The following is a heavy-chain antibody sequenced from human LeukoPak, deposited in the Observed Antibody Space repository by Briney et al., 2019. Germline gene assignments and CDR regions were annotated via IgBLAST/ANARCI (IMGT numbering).Heavy chain of an antibody. V-gene: IGHV4-39*01. CDR1: GGSISSSSYY. D-gene: IGHD5-18*01. CDR2: IYYSGST. J-gene: IGHJ5*02. CDR3: ARHHRSGYSYGPFDP. Sequence: SETLSLTCTVSGGSISSSSYYWGWIRQPPGKGLEWIGSIYYSGSTYYNPSLKSRVTISVDTSKNQFSLKLSSVTAADTAVYYCARHHRSGYSYGPFDPWGQGTLVTVSS.